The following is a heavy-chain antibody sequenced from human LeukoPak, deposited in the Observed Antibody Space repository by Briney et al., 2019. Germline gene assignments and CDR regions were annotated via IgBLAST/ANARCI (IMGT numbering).Heavy chain of an antibody. D-gene: IGHD2-2*03. V-gene: IGHV1-46*01. CDR1: GYIFTSYY. CDR3: ARRGGYCSSTSCYYDY. CDR2: INPSGGST. Sequence: EASVKVSCKASGYIFTSYYMHWVRQAPGQGLEWMGIINPSGGSTSYAQKFQGRVTMTRDTSTSTVYMELSSLRSEDTAVYYCARRGGYCSSTSCYYDYWGQGTLVTVSS. J-gene: IGHJ4*02.